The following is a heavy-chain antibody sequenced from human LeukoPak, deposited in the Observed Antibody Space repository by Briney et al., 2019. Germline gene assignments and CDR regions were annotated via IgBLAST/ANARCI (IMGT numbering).Heavy chain of an antibody. V-gene: IGHV3-74*01. CDR1: GFTFSSYW. CDR3: VSRFADY. D-gene: IGHD3-3*01. Sequence: GGSLRLCCAASGFTFSSYWMHWVRQPPGKGLVWVSRINTDGSSTSYADSVKGRFTISRDNAKNTLYLQMNSLRAEDTAVYYCVSRFADYWGQGTLVTVSS. CDR2: INTDGSST. J-gene: IGHJ4*02.